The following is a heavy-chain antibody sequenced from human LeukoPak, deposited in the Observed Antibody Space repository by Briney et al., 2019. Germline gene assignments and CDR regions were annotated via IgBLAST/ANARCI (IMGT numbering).Heavy chain of an antibody. CDR2: IYYSGST. J-gene: IGHJ4*02. CDR3: AKCYDFWLGDY. V-gene: IGHV4-59*08. D-gene: IGHD3-3*01. Sequence: PSETLSLTCTVSGGSISSYNWSWIRQPPGKGLEWIGYIYYSGSTNYNPSLKSRVTISVDTSKNQFSLKLSSVTAADTAVYYCAKCYDFWLGDYWGQGTLVTVSS. CDR1: GGSISSYN.